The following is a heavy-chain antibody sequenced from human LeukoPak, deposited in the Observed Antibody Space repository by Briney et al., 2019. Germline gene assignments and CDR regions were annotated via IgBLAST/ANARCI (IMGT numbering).Heavy chain of an antibody. D-gene: IGHD1-1*01. CDR2: INPNSGGT. CDR3: ARVGSPDSDVAEFDC. Sequence: ASVKVSCKASGYTFTGYYMHWVRQAPGQGLEWMGWINPNSGGTNYAQKFQGWVTMTRDTSISTAYMELSRLRSDDTAVYYCARVGSPDSDVAEFDCWGQGTLVTVSS. CDR1: GYTFTGYY. J-gene: IGHJ4*02. V-gene: IGHV1-2*04.